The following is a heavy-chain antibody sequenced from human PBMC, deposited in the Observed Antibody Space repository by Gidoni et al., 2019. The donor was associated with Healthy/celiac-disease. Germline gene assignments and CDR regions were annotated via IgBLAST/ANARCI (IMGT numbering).Heavy chain of an antibody. Sequence: QVQLVESGGGVVQPGRSLRLSCAASGFTFSSYGMHWVRQAPGKGLEWVAVISYDGSNKYYADSVKGRFTISRDNSKNTLYLQMNSLRAEDTAVYYCAKSDYGGNSPLDYWGQGTLVTVSS. CDR1: GFTFSSYG. D-gene: IGHD4-17*01. J-gene: IGHJ4*02. CDR3: AKSDYGGNSPLDY. V-gene: IGHV3-30*18. CDR2: ISYDGSNK.